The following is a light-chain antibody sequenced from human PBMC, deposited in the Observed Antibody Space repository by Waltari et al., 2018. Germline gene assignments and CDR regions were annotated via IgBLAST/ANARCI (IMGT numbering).Light chain of an antibody. V-gene: IGKV1D-12*01. CDR1: QGINDW. Sequence: DIQMTQSPSSVSASVGDRVTITCRASQGINDWLAWYQQKPGTAPKLLIYGASTLQSGVPSMFSGSGSGTDFTLTISSLQPEDFATYFCQQADSIPITFGQGTRLEIK. J-gene: IGKJ5*01. CDR3: QQADSIPIT. CDR2: GAS.